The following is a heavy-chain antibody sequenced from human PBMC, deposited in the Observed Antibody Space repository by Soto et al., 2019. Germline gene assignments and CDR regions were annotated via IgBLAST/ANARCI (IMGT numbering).Heavy chain of an antibody. V-gene: IGHV4-4*07. J-gene: IGHJ4*02. CDR3: ARAPTYSSSWLDY. D-gene: IGHD6-13*01. Sequence: SETLSLTCTVSGGSISSYYWSWIRQPAGKGLEWIGRIYASGTTYYNPSLKSRVTMSVDTSKNQFSLKLSSVTAADTAVYYCARAPTYSSSWLDYWGQGTLVTVSS. CDR1: GGSISSYY. CDR2: IYASGTT.